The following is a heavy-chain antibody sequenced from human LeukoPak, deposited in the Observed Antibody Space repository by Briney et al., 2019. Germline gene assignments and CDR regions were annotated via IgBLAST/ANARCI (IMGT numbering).Heavy chain of an antibody. D-gene: IGHD2-15*01. CDR1: GFTFSIFE. CDR2: ISRSGSIT. CDR3: AKELTPESGGFDAFDI. Sequence: PGGSLRLSCAASGFTFSIFEMDWVRQAPGKGLEWVSYISRSGSITYYADSVRGRFTISRDDATNSLYLQMNSLRAEDTAVYYCAKELTPESGGFDAFDIWGQGTMVTISS. J-gene: IGHJ3*02. V-gene: IGHV3-48*03.